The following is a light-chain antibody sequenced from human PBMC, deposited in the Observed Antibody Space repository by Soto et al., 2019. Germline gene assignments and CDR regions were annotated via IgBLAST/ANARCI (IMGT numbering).Light chain of an antibody. Sequence: QSALTQPPSASGTPGQRVSIYCSGGSSNIGSNTVNWYQQLPGTAPKLLIYSNNHRPSGVPDRFSGSKSGTSASLAISGLRSEDEADYYCATWDDSLNGNVFGTGIKVTVL. CDR2: SNN. J-gene: IGLJ1*01. V-gene: IGLV1-44*01. CDR3: ATWDDSLNGNV. CDR1: SSNIGSNT.